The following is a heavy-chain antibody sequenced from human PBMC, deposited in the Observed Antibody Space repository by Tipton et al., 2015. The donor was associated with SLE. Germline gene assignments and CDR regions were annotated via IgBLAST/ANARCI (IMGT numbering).Heavy chain of an antibody. D-gene: IGHD3-22*01. J-gene: IGHJ4*02. Sequence: LRLSCAVSGGSVSSGPSYWSWVRQPPGKGLEWIGCVYYSGSTYYNPSLKSRVSISVDTSKNQFSLHLYSVTAADTAVYYCARDEYRYDGTGYHLLGHFDYWGQGTLVTVSS. V-gene: IGHV4-31*02. CDR2: VYYSGST. CDR3: ARDEYRYDGTGYHLLGHFDY. CDR1: GGSVSSGPSY.